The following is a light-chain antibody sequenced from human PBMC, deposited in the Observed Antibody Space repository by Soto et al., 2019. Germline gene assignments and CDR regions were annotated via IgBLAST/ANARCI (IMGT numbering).Light chain of an antibody. J-gene: IGKJ1*01. Sequence: DIQMTQSPSSLSVSVGDRVTITCRASQDIGSSLGWFQQKPGKAPKSLIYAASTLQVGVPSRFSSSGSGTDFILTISSLQPEDFATYYSQHKNINPRTFAKGTKVKIK. CDR3: QHKNINPRT. V-gene: IGKV1-16*01. CDR1: QDIGSS. CDR2: AAS.